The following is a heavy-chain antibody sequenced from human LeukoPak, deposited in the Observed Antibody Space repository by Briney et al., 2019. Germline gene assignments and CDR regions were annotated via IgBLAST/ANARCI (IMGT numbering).Heavy chain of an antibody. J-gene: IGHJ6*02. D-gene: IGHD2-15*01. CDR1: GFTVSSNY. CDR2: IYSGGSI. Sequence: GGSLRLSCAASGFTVSSNYMGWVRQAPGKGLEWVSVIYSGGSIYYADSVKGRFTISRDNSKNTLYLQMNSLRAEDTAVYYCARDSKLGYCSGGSCRGYMDVWGQGTTVTVSS. V-gene: IGHV3-66*01. CDR3: ARDSKLGYCSGGSCRGYMDV.